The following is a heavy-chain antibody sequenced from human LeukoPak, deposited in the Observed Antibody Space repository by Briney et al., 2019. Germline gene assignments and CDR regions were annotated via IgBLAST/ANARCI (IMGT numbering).Heavy chain of an antibody. Sequence: PSETLSLTCAVYGGSFSGYYWSWIRQPPGKGLERIGEINHSESTNYNPSLKSRVTVSVDTSKNQFSLKLSSVTAADTAVYYCATRPDIAAAGPGWFDPWGQGTLVTVSS. CDR2: INHSEST. J-gene: IGHJ5*02. V-gene: IGHV4-34*01. CDR1: GGSFSGYY. CDR3: ATRPDIAAAGPGWFDP. D-gene: IGHD6-13*01.